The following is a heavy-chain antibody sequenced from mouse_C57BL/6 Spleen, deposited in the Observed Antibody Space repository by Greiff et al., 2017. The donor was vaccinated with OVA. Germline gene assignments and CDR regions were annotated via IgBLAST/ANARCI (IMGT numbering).Heavy chain of an antibody. CDR2: SRNKANDYTT. CDR3: ARDVATDWYFDV. Sequence: EVQVVESGGGLVQSGRSLRLSCATSGFTFSDFYMEWVRQAPGKGLEWIAASRNKANDYTTEYSASVKGRFIVSRDTSQSILYLQMNALRAEDTAIYYCARDVATDWYFDVWGTGTTVTVSS. CDR1: GFTFSDFY. V-gene: IGHV7-1*01. D-gene: IGHD1-1*01. J-gene: IGHJ1*03.